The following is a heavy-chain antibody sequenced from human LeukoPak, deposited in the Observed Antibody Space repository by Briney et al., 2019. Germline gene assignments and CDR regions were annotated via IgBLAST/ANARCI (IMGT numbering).Heavy chain of an antibody. V-gene: IGHV4-4*07. CDR3: ARGDLPYSAHYGMDV. J-gene: IGHJ6*02. Sequence: PSETLSLTCTVSGVAVGTCYWNWIRLPAGKGLEWIGRIFNSGNINYNPSLQSRLTMSVDTSKNQVSLSLSSVTAAATAVYFCARGDLPYSAHYGMDVWGQGTTVTVSS. CDR2: IFNSGNI. D-gene: IGHD2-21*01. CDR1: GVAVGTCY.